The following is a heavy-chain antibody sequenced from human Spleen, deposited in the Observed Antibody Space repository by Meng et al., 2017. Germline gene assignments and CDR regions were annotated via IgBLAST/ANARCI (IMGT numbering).Heavy chain of an antibody. D-gene: IGHD3-22*01. Sequence: KVSCKGSGYNFNTYCIGWVRQLPGKGLEWMGIIYPGDYDTRYRPCFQGQVTISADKSISTAYLQWSSLKATDTAMYYCARAFDSSGYVDYWGQGTLVTVSS. J-gene: IGHJ4*02. CDR2: IYPGDYDT. V-gene: IGHV5-51*01. CDR1: GYNFNTYC. CDR3: ARAFDSSGYVDY.